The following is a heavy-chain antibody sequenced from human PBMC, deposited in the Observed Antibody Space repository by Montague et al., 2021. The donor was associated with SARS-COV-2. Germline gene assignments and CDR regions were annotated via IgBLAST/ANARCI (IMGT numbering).Heavy chain of an antibody. CDR2: INHRGTS. D-gene: IGHD3-22*01. V-gene: IGHV4-34*01. CDR1: GGSFSDYY. J-gene: IGHJ4*02. CDR3: ARGRQHFNMIVVVMTGGEYYFDX. Sequence: SETLSLICAVYGGSFSDYYWSWIRQPPGKGLEWIGEINHRGTSKYNPSLKSRVSISLDTSKNQFSLYLSSVTAADTAVYYCARGRQHFNMIVVVMTGGEYYFDXWGQGTLVTVSS.